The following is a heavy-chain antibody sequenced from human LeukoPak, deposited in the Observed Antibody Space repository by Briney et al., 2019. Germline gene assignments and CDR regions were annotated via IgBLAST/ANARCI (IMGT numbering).Heavy chain of an antibody. D-gene: IGHD2-8*01. V-gene: IGHV4-39*01. CDR3: ARASFNVVFGNWFDP. CDR2: VYYSGST. J-gene: IGHJ5*02. CDR1: SGSIGSSSNY. Sequence: SETLSLTCTVSSGSIGSSSNYWGWIRQAPGKGLERIGNVYYSGSTFYNPSLKSRVTISVDTSKNQFSLKLRSVTAADTAIYYCARASFNVVFGNWFDPWGQGTLVTVSS.